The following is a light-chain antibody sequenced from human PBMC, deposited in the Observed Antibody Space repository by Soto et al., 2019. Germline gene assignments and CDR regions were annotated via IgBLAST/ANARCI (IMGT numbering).Light chain of an antibody. Sequence: EIVLTQSPGTLSLSPGERATLSCRASQSVTSNYLAWYQQKPGQAPGLLIYGASSRATGIPDRFSGSGSGTDFTLTISRLEPEDFAVYYCQLYGSSPATFGQGTKLEIK. CDR2: GAS. J-gene: IGKJ2*01. CDR3: QLYGSSPAT. CDR1: QSVTSNY. V-gene: IGKV3-20*01.